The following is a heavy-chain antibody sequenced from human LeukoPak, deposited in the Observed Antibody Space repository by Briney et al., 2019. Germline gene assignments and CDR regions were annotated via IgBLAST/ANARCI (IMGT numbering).Heavy chain of an antibody. Sequence: PGGSLRLSCAASGFTFSSYAMSWVRQAPGKGLEWVSAISGSGGSTYYADSVKGRFTISRDNSKNTLYLQMNSLRAEDTAVYYCARDATDGYYYYYGMDVWGQGTTVTVSS. CDR3: ARDATDGYYYYYGMDV. CDR1: GFTFSSYA. V-gene: IGHV3-23*01. J-gene: IGHJ6*02. CDR2: ISGSGGST. D-gene: IGHD5-24*01.